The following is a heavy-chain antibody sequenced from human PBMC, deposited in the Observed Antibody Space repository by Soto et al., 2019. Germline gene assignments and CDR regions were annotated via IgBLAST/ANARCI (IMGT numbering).Heavy chain of an antibody. CDR2: ISYDGSNK. CDR1: GFTFSSYG. CDR3: ASGTYDSSGYPRWDFDY. V-gene: IGHV3-30*03. Sequence: QVQLVESGGGVVQPGRSLRLSCAASGFTFSSYGMHWVRQAPGKGLEWVAVISYDGSNKYYADSVKGRFTISRDNSKNTLYLQMNSLRAEDTAVYYCASGTYDSSGYPRWDFDYWGQGTLVTVSS. J-gene: IGHJ4*02. D-gene: IGHD3-22*01.